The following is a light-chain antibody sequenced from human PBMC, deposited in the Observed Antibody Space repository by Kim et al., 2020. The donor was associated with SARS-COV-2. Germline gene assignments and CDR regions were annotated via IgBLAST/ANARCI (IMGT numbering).Light chain of an antibody. CDR1: QSISSW. CDR2: KTS. J-gene: IGKJ2*01. V-gene: IGKV1-5*03. Sequence: DIQMTQSPSTLSASVGDRVTITCRASQSISSWLAWYQQKPGKAPKLLIYKTSSLESGVPSRLSGSGSGTEFTLTISSLQPDDFAAYHGQHYVSYPYTFGQGTKLEI. CDR3: QHYVSYPYT.